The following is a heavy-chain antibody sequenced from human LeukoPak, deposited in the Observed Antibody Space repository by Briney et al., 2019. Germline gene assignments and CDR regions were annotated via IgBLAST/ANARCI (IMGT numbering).Heavy chain of an antibody. CDR2: ISAYNGNT. CDR1: GYTFTSYG. D-gene: IGHD3-22*01. CDR3: ATRGNYDSSGYYRYYYYMDV. J-gene: IGHJ6*03. V-gene: IGHV1-18*01. Sequence: ASVKVSCKASGYTFTSYGISWVRQAPGQGLEWMGWISAYNGNTNYAQKLQGRVTITADESTSTAYMELSSLRSEDTAVYYCATRGNYDSSGYYRYYYYMDVWGKGTTVTISS.